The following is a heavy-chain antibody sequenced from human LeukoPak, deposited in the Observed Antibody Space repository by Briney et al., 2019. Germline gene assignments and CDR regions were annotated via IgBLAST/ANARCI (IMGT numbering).Heavy chain of an antibody. Sequence: GGSLRLSCAASGFTFSSYGMNWVRQAPGKGLEWVSYISSSGSTIYYADSVKGRFTISRDNAKHSLYLQMNSLRAEDTAVYYCAELGITMIGGVWGKGTTVTISS. CDR2: ISSSGSTI. V-gene: IGHV3-48*04. D-gene: IGHD3-10*02. CDR3: AELGITMIGGV. CDR1: GFTFSSYG. J-gene: IGHJ6*04.